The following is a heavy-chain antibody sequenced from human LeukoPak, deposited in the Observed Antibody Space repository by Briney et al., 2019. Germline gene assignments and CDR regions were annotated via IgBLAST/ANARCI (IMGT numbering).Heavy chain of an antibody. J-gene: IGHJ4*02. CDR2: ISYSGST. CDR3: ARSAGYFDY. Sequence: SETLSLTCSVFGGSVSSYYWSWIRQPPGKGLEWIGYISYSGSTNYNPSPMSRVTISLATSKNQFSLKLSSVTAADTAVYYCARSAGYFDYWGQGTLVTVSS. CDR1: GGSVSSYY. V-gene: IGHV4-59*02.